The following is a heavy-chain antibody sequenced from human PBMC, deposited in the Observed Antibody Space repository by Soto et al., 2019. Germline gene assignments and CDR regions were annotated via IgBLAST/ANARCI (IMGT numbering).Heavy chain of an antibody. CDR1: GFTVSSNY. CDR2: IYSGSST. CDR3: ARGPYGSGSYSLDY. D-gene: IGHD3-10*01. J-gene: IGHJ4*02. V-gene: IGHV3-66*01. Sequence: GGSLRLSCAASGFTVSSNYMSWVRQAPGKGLEWVSVIYSGSSTYYADSVKGRFTVSRDNSKNTLYLQMNSLRAEDTAVYYCARGPYGSGSYSLDYWGQGSLVTVSS.